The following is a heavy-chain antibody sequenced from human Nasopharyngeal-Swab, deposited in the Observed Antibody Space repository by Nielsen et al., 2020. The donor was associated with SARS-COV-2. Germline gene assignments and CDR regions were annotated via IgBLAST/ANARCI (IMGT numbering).Heavy chain of an antibody. CDR3: ARVSGYSTSYDAFGI. CDR2: ISSSTSYI. J-gene: IGHJ3*02. D-gene: IGHD6-6*01. Sequence: VRQAPGKGLEWVSSISSSTSYIYYADSVKGRFTISRDNAKNSLYLQMNSLRAEDTAVYYCARVSGYSTSYDAFGIWGQGTMVTVSS. V-gene: IGHV3-21*01.